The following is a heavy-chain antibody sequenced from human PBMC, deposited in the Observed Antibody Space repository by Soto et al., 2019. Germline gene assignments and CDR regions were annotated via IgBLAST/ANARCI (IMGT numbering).Heavy chain of an antibody. J-gene: IGHJ6*02. CDR3: ASDLAMDV. D-gene: IGHD3-16*01. CDR1: GYTFTSYA. V-gene: IGHV1-3*01. Sequence: QVQLVQSGAEVKKPGASVKVSCKASGYTFTSYAMHWLRQAPGQRLEWMGWINAGNGNRKYSQKFQGRVTITRDTSASTAYMELSSLRSEDTAVYYCASDLAMDVWGQGTTVTVSS. CDR2: INAGNGNR.